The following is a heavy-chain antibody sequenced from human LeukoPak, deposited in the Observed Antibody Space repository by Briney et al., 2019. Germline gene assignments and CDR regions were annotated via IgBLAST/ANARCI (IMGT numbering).Heavy chain of an antibody. CDR2: IWYDGGYK. CDR3: ARNYYDSSGYQEATFNY. Sequence: GGSLRLSCAASGFTFSNYGMHWVRQAPGKGLEWVAGIWYDGGYKYYADSVKGRFTISRDNSKNMFFLQMDSLRAEDTAVYYCARNYYDSSGYQEATFNYWGQGTLVTVSS. D-gene: IGHD3-22*01. CDR1: GFTFSNYG. J-gene: IGHJ4*02. V-gene: IGHV3-33*01.